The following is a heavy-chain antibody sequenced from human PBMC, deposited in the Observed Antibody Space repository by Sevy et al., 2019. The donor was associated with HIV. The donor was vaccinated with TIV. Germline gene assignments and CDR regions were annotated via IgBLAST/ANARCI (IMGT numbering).Heavy chain of an antibody. J-gene: IGHJ4*02. CDR3: ARVGSSGSGWYNGFDY. Sequence: SETLSLTCTVSGGSISSYYWSWIRQPAGKGLEWIGRIYTSGSTNYNPSLKSRVTMSVDTSKNQFSLKLSSVTAADTAVYYCARVGSSGSGWYNGFDYWGQGTLVTVSS. CDR1: GGSISSYY. D-gene: IGHD6-13*01. V-gene: IGHV4-4*07. CDR2: IYTSGST.